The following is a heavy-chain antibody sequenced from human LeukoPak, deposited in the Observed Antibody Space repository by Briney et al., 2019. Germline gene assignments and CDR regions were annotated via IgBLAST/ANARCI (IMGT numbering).Heavy chain of an antibody. CDR1: GGSISSGGYY. CDR3: ARSDILTGYYIDYFDY. V-gene: IGHV4-30-2*01. J-gene: IGHJ4*02. D-gene: IGHD3-9*01. Sequence: SQTLSLTCTVSGGSISSGGYYWSWIRQPPGKGLEWIGYIYHSGSTNYNPSLKSRVTMSVDTSKNQLSLKLSSVTAADTAVYYCARSDILTGYYIDYFDYWGQGTLVTVS. CDR2: IYHSGST.